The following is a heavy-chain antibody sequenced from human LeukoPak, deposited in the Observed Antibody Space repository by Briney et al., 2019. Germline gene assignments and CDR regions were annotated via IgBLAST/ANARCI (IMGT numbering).Heavy chain of an antibody. D-gene: IGHD3-10*01. V-gene: IGHV4-61*02. CDR1: GGSISSGDCY. Sequence: SETLSLTCTVSGGSISSGDCYWSWIRQPAGKGLEWIGRIFTSGSTNYNPSLKSRVTISLDTSKNQFSLKLSSVTAADTAVYYCARDRPGAGDYPHAEYFQHWGQGTLVTVSS. J-gene: IGHJ1*01. CDR3: ARDRPGAGDYPHAEYFQH. CDR2: IFTSGST.